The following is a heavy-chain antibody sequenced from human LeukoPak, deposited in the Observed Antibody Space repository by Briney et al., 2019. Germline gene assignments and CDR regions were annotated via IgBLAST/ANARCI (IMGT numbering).Heavy chain of an antibody. J-gene: IGHJ6*02. Sequence: SQTLSLTCAISGSIFPSNMAAWNWTRHSPSKALEGLGKQYYRSKWYNDYAVSVKSRITINPDTSKNQFSLQLNSVTPEDTAVYYCAGPGYSSRVWAMDVWGQGTTVTVS. V-gene: IGHV6-1*01. CDR2: QYYRSKWYN. CDR3: AGPGYSSRVWAMDV. D-gene: IGHD6-13*01. CDR1: GSIFPSNMAA.